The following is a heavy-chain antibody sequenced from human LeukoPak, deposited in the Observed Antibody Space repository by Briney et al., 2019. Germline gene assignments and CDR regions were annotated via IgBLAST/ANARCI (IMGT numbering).Heavy chain of an antibody. CDR2: INPNSGGT. V-gene: IGHV1-2*02. D-gene: IGHD2-21*01. Sequence: GASVKVSYKTSGYSFTDYYMHWVRQAPGQGLEWMEWINPNSGGTSSAQKFQGRVTMTRDTSITTVYMEVSWLTSDDTAIYYCARADRLHGGPYLIGPWGQGTLVTVSS. CDR3: ARADRLHGGPYLIGP. CDR1: GYSFTDYY. J-gene: IGHJ5*02.